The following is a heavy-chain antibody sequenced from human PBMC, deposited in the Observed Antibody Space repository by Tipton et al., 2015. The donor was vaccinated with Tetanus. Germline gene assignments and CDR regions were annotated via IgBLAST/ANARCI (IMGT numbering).Heavy chain of an antibody. CDR3: VRDRAAAGGSDY. CDR2: SIPASGAT. D-gene: IGHD1-26*01. CDR1: GGPFYKHG. V-gene: IGHV1-69*01. Sequence: QLVQSGAEVKKPGSSEKVSCKSSGGPFYKHGIDWVRQAPGQGLEWMGGSIPASGATNYAHKFQGRVTMTADASTTTVHMELSNLRSDDTAVYYCVRDRAAAGGSDYWGQGTLVTV. J-gene: IGHJ4*02.